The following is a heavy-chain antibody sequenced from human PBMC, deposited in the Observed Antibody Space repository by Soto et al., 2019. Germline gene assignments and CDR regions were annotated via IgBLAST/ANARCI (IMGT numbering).Heavy chain of an antibody. CDR1: GFTFRDYY. J-gene: IGHJ4*02. CDR3: ARGRGAAADYFDF. Sequence: QVQLVESGGGLVKPGGSLRLSCAVSGFTFRDYYMTWIRQAPGTGLEWVSYISSSTSHTNYADYVKGRFTISRDNAKNSLFLQMNSLRAEDTAVYYCARGRGAAADYFDFWGQRNLVTVSS. D-gene: IGHD6-13*01. V-gene: IGHV3-11*05. CDR2: ISSSTSHT.